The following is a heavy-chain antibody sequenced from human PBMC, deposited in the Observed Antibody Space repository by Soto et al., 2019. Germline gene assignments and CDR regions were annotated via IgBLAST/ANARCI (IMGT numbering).Heavy chain of an antibody. V-gene: IGHV3-48*01. CDR1: GFTFSSYS. CDR2: ISSSSSTI. CDR3: WMGPKRPKEDAGENAFDI. D-gene: IGHD3-16*01. J-gene: IGHJ3*02. Sequence: GGSLRLSCAASGFTFSSYSMNWVRQAPGKGLEWVSYISSSSSTIYYADSVKGRFTISRDNAKNSLYLQMNSLRAEDTAVYYCWMGPKRPKEDAGENAFDIWGQGTMVTVSS.